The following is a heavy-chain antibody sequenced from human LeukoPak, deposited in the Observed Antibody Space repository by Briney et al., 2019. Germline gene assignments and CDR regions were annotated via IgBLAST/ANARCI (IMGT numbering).Heavy chain of an antibody. V-gene: IGHV4-4*07. CDR1: GGSISSYY. CDR3: ASIRFDSSSCYLDGDAFDI. D-gene: IGHD6-13*01. J-gene: IGHJ3*02. CDR2: IYTSGST. Sequence: SETLSLTCTVSGGSISSYYWSWIRQPAGKGLEWIGRIYTSGSTNYNPSLKSRATMSVDTSKNQFSLKLSSVTAADTAVYYCASIRFDSSSCYLDGDAFDIWGQGTMVTVSS.